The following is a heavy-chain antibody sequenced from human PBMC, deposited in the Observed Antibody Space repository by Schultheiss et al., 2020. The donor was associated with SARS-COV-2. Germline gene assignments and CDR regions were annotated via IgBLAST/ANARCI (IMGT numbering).Heavy chain of an antibody. Sequence: SETLSLTCTVSGDSISTYYWSWIRQPPGKGLEWIGYIYYSGSTYYNPSLKSRVTISVDTSKNQFSLKLSSVTAADTAVYYCARGNETYDYWGQGTLVTVSS. J-gene: IGHJ4*02. D-gene: IGHD3-10*01. V-gene: IGHV4-30-4*01. CDR2: IYYSGST. CDR1: GDSISTYY. CDR3: ARGNETYDY.